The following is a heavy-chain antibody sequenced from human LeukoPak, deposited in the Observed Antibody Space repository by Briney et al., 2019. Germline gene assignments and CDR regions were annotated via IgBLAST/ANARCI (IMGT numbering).Heavy chain of an antibody. CDR3: ARAVRYYYGSGSYPQYFDY. V-gene: IGHV3-7*04. CDR2: IKQDGSEK. J-gene: IGHJ4*02. Sequence: GGSLRLSCAASGFTFSSYWMSWVRQAPGKWLEWVANIKQDGSEKYYVDSVKGRFTISRDNAKNSLYLQMNSLRAEDTAVYYCARAVRYYYGSGSYPQYFDYWGQGTLVTVSS. D-gene: IGHD3-10*01. CDR1: GFTFSSYW.